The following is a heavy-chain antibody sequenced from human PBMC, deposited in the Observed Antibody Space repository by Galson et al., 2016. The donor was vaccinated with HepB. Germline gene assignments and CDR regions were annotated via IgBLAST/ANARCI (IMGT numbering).Heavy chain of an antibody. CDR3: ARDPGALTGTYQYFDL. D-gene: IGHD7-27*01. V-gene: IGHV3-9*01. CDR1: GFTFDDHA. CDR2: ITWNSGAT. Sequence: SLRLSCAASGFTFDDHAMHWVRRAPGRGLEWVARITWNSGATGYAASLSGRFTISRDNAKNSPYLHMSRDTAGDSAIYYCARDPGALTGTYQYFDLWGRGAPVTVSP. J-gene: IGHJ2*01.